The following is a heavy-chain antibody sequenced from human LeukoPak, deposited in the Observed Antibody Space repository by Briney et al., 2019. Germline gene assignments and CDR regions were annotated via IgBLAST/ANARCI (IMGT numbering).Heavy chain of an antibody. CDR3: ARIPTTFQRGYSGGDDAFDI. CDR2: ISSSISYI. Sequence: PGGSLRLSCAASGFTFSSYSMSWVRQAPGKGLEWVSSISSSISYIYYANSVKGRFTISRDNAKNSLYLQMNSLRAEDTAVYYCARIPTTFQRGYSGGDDAFDIWGQGTMVTVSS. J-gene: IGHJ3*02. D-gene: IGHD5-12*01. V-gene: IGHV3-21*01. CDR1: GFTFSSYS.